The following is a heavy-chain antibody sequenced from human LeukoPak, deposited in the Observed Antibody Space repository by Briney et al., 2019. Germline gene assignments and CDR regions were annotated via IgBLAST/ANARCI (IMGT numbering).Heavy chain of an antibody. CDR1: GGSLSLHY. V-gene: IGHV4-4*07. D-gene: IGHD3-10*01. J-gene: IGHJ6*03. Sequence: SETLSLTCTVSGGSLSLHYWNWIRQPAGKGLEWIGRIFTSGITNHNPSLKSRVTMSVDTSKSQFSLNLTSVTAADMAVYYCARESSGTYYNPLGYMDVWGKGTTVTVSS. CDR2: IFTSGIT. CDR3: ARESSGTYYNPLGYMDV.